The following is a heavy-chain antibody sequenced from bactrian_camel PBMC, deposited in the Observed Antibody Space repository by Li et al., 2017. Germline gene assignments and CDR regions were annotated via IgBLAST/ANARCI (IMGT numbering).Heavy chain of an antibody. CDR2: IYSDGSNT. CDR1: GFTFSSYY. J-gene: IGHJ4*01. Sequence: QLVESGGGLVQPGGSLRLSCAASGFTFSSYYMSWVRQAPGKGLEWVSSIYSDGSNTYYADSVKGRFTNSRDNTDNTLHLQMNSLKPEDTGMYYCAASPLYGPCLLRSGISIWGQGTQVT. D-gene: IGHD3*01. CDR3: AASPLYGPCLLRSGISI. V-gene: IGHV3-2*01.